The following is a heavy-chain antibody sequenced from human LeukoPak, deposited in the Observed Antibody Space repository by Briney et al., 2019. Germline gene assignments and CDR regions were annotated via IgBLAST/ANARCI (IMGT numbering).Heavy chain of an antibody. J-gene: IGHJ4*02. D-gene: IGHD3-22*01. Sequence: SETLSLTCTVSGGSISSGSYYWSWIRQPAGKGLEWIGRIYTSGSTNYNPSLKSRVTISVDTSKNQFSLKLSSVTAADTAVYYCAMWRVAGYYDSSGYYRDYWGQGTLVTVSS. CDR3: AMWRVAGYYDSSGYYRDY. CDR1: GGSISSGSYY. CDR2: IYTSGST. V-gene: IGHV4-61*02.